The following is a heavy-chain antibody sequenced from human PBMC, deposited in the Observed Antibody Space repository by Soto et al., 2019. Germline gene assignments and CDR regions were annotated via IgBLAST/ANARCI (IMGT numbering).Heavy chain of an antibody. CDR3: ARDSGGDYYDFWSGYYLDY. Sequence: GASVKVSCKASGYTFTSYAMHWVRQAPGQRLEWMGWINAGNGNTKYSQKFQGRVTITRDTSASTAYMELSSLRSEDTAVYYCARDSGGDYYDFWSGYYLDYWGQGTLVTVSS. CDR1: GYTFTSYA. J-gene: IGHJ4*02. CDR2: INAGNGNT. D-gene: IGHD3-3*01. V-gene: IGHV1-3*01.